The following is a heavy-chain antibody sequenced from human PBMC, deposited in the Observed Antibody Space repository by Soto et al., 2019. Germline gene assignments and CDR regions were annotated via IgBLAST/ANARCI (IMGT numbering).Heavy chain of an antibody. Sequence: SETLSLTCAVYGGSFSGYYWSWIRQPPGKGLEWIGEINHSGSTNYNPSLKSRVTISVDTSKNQFSLKLSSVTAADTAVYYCARGLTGDDAFDIWGQGTMVTVSS. V-gene: IGHV4-34*01. D-gene: IGHD7-27*01. CDR2: INHSGST. CDR3: ARGLTGDDAFDI. CDR1: GGSFSGYY. J-gene: IGHJ3*02.